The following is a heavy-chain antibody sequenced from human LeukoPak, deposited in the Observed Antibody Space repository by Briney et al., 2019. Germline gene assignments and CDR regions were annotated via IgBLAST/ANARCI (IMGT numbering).Heavy chain of an antibody. V-gene: IGHV3-30*04. CDR1: GFTFSTYA. CDR2: ISFDGSNK. D-gene: IGHD3-10*01. J-gene: IGHJ4*02. CDR3: GKTHLPFGKTVRGY. Sequence: GGSLRLSCAASGFTFSTYAMHWVRQAPGKGLEWVAVISFDGSNKYYADSVKGRFTISRDNSKNTLYLQMNSLRAEDTAVYYCGKTHLPFGKTVRGYWGQGTLVTVSS.